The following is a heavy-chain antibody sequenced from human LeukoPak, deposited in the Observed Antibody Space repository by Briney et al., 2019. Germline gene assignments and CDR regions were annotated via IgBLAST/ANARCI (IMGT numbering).Heavy chain of an antibody. Sequence: ASVKVSFKASGYTFSNYAMHWVRQAPGQRLEWMGWINAGNDNTKYSQNFQGRVTITRDTSASTVYMELSDLRSEDTAVYYCARGFGDYWGQGTLVTVSS. J-gene: IGHJ4*02. CDR1: GYTFSNYA. CDR3: ARGFGDY. CDR2: INAGNDNT. D-gene: IGHD3-16*01. V-gene: IGHV1-3*01.